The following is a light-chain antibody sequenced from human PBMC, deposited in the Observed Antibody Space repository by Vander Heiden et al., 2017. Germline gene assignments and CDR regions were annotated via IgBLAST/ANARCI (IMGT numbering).Light chain of an antibody. V-gene: IGKV3-20*01. J-gene: IGKJ4*01. CDR1: QSVSSSY. Sequence: PGERATLSCRATQSVSSSYLAWYQQKPGQSPRLLIYGASSRAAGIPDRFSGSGSGTDFALTISRLEPEDFAVYFCQQYYRSPLTFGGGTKVEIE. CDR2: GAS. CDR3: QQYYRSPLT.